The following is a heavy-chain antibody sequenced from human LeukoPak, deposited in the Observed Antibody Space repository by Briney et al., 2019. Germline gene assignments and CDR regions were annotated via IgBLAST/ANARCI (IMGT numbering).Heavy chain of an antibody. CDR2: ISSSSSYI. Sequence: PGGSLRLSCAASGFTLSSYSMNWVRQAPGKGLEWISAISSSSSYIYYADSVKGRFTISRDNAKNSLYLQMNSLRAEDTAVYYCARDRVDSGGFHDAFDIWGQGTRVTVSS. V-gene: IGHV3-21*01. D-gene: IGHD3-22*01. CDR1: GFTLSSYS. CDR3: ARDRVDSGGFHDAFDI. J-gene: IGHJ3*02.